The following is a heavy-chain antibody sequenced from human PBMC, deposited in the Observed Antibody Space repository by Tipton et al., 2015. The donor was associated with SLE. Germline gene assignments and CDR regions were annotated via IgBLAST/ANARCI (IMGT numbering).Heavy chain of an antibody. Sequence: SLRLSCAASGFSFTSYAMNWVRQAPGKGLEWVGRIKSKTDGETTQYAAPVKGRFTISRDDSKNTLYLQMNGLKTEDTAVYYCATNDFGLGHWGQGTLVPVSS. CDR2: IKSKTDGETT. V-gene: IGHV3-15*01. CDR3: ATNDFGLGH. J-gene: IGHJ4*02. D-gene: IGHD1-1*01. CDR1: GFSFTSYA.